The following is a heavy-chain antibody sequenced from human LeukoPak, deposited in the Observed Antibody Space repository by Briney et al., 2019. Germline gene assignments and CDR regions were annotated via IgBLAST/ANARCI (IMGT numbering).Heavy chain of an antibody. D-gene: IGHD3-10*01. V-gene: IGHV1-2*02. CDR3: ARTIYGSGTPDY. Sequence: ASVKVSCKASGYTFTGYYMHWVRQAPGQGLEWMGWINPNSGGTNYAQKFQGRVTMTRDTSISTAYMELSRLRSDDTAVYYRARTIYGSGTPDYWGQGTLVTVSS. J-gene: IGHJ4*02. CDR2: INPNSGGT. CDR1: GYTFTGYY.